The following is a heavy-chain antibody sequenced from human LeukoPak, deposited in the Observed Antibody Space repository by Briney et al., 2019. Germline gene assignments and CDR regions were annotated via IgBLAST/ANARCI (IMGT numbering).Heavy chain of an antibody. Sequence: GESLKISCKGSGYSFTSYWIGRVRQMPGKGLEWMGIIYPGDSDTRYSPSFQGQVTISADKSISTAYLQWSSLKASDTAMYYCARRRYYGSGSYAPFDYWGQGTLVTVSS. CDR3: ARRRYYGSGSYAPFDY. CDR1: GYSFTSYW. CDR2: IYPGDSDT. V-gene: IGHV5-51*01. D-gene: IGHD3-10*01. J-gene: IGHJ4*02.